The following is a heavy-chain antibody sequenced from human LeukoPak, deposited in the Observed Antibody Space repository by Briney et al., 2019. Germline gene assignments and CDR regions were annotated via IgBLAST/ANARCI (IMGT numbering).Heavy chain of an antibody. CDR3: AKDWLGDPYHHGMDV. Sequence: PGGSLRLSCAASGFTFSSYGMHWVRQAPGKGLEWVAVISYDGSNKYYADSVKGRFTISRDNSKNTLYLQMNSLRAEDTAVYYCAKDWLGDPYHHGMDVWGQGTTVNVSS. V-gene: IGHV3-30*18. CDR1: GFTFSSYG. D-gene: IGHD6-19*01. J-gene: IGHJ6*02. CDR2: ISYDGSNK.